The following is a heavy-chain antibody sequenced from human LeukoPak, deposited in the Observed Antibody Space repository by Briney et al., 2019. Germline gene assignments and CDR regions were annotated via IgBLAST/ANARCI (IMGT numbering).Heavy chain of an antibody. CDR1: GFTFSSYA. Sequence: TGGSLRLSCAASGFTFSSYAMSWVRQAPGKGLEWVSAISGSGGSTYYADSVKGRFTISRDNSKNTLYLQMNSLRAEDTAVYYCAKATYYYDSSGSRTPYYFDYWGQGTLVTVSS. V-gene: IGHV3-23*01. D-gene: IGHD3-22*01. CDR3: AKATYYYDSSGSRTPYYFDY. CDR2: ISGSGGST. J-gene: IGHJ4*02.